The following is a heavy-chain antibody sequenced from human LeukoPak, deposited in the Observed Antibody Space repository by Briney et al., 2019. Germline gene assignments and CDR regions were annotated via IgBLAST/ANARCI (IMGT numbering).Heavy chain of an antibody. J-gene: IGHJ5*02. CDR3: ARVAHIAVAGTYNCFDP. D-gene: IGHD6-19*01. CDR1: GGSIISYY. CDR2: IYTSGST. V-gene: IGHV4-4*07. Sequence: SETLSLTCTVSGGSIISYYWSWIRQPAGKGLECIGRIYTSGSTNYNPSLKSRVTMSVDTSKNQFSLKLSSVTAADTAVYYCARVAHIAVAGTYNCFDPWGQGTLVTVSS.